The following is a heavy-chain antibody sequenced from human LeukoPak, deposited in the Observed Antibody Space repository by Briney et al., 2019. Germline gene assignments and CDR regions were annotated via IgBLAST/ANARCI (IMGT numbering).Heavy chain of an antibody. D-gene: IGHD3-10*01. Sequence: GGSLRLSCAASGFTFSSYAMHWVRQAPGKGLEWVAVISYDGSNKYYADSVKGRFTISRDNYKNTLYLQMNSLRAEDTAVYYCARGDYYGSGSYQYYFDYWGQGTLVTVSS. V-gene: IGHV3-30-3*01. J-gene: IGHJ4*02. CDR1: GFTFSSYA. CDR3: ARGDYYGSGSYQYYFDY. CDR2: ISYDGSNK.